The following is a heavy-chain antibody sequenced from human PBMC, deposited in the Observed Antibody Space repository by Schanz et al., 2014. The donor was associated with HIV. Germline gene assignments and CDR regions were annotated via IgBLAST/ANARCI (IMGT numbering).Heavy chain of an antibody. CDR3: TRLHYYYDRSGFSFDC. J-gene: IGHJ4*02. CDR1: GYTFTSYY. V-gene: IGHV1-2*02. D-gene: IGHD3-22*01. Sequence: QVQLVQSGAELTKPGASVKVSCTASGYTFTSYYIHWVRQAPGQGLEWMGWINPNSGGTNLAQKFEGRVTMTIDRSITTASMELSRLNSDDTAMYFCTRLHYYYDRSGFSFDCWGQGTLVTVSS. CDR2: INPNSGGT.